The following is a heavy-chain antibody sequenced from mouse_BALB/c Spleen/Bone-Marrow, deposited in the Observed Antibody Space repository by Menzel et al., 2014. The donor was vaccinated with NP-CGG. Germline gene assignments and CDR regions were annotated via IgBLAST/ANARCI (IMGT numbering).Heavy chain of an antibody. J-gene: IGHJ2*01. Sequence: VQGVESGGDLVKPGGALKLSCAASGFTFSSYGMSWVRQTPDKRLEWVATISSGGSYTYYPDSVKGRFTISRDNAKNTLYLQMSSLKSEDTAMYYCARRTYYDYDGYFDYWGQGTTLTVSS. V-gene: IGHV5-6*01. CDR1: GFTFSSYG. CDR3: ARRTYYDYDGYFDY. CDR2: ISSGGSYT. D-gene: IGHD2-4*01.